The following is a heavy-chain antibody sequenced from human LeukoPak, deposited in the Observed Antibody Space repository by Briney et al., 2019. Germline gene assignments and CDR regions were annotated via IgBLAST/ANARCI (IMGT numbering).Heavy chain of an antibody. CDR2: ISGSGGST. D-gene: IGHD1-1*01. Sequence: QSGGSLRLSCAASGFTFSSYAMSWVRQAPGKGLEWVSAISGSGGSTYYADSVKGRFTISRDNSKNTLYLQMNSLRAEDTAVYYCAKDLPPGTKVYYYYGMDVWGQGTTVTVSS. V-gene: IGHV3-23*01. J-gene: IGHJ6*02. CDR1: GFTFSSYA. CDR3: AKDLPPGTKVYYYYGMDV.